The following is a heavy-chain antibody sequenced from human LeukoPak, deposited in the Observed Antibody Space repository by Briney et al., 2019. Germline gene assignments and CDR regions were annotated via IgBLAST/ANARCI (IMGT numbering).Heavy chain of an antibody. CDR3: ATNGWYCLDH. D-gene: IGHD6-19*01. Sequence: SETLSLTCAVYGGSFSGYYWRWIRQPPGKGLEWIGEINHSGSTNYNPSLKSRVTISVDKSNNHFSLRLTSVTGADTAVYYCATNGWYCLDHWGQGALVTVSS. CDR1: GGSFSGYY. J-gene: IGHJ1*01. CDR2: INHSGST. V-gene: IGHV4-34*01.